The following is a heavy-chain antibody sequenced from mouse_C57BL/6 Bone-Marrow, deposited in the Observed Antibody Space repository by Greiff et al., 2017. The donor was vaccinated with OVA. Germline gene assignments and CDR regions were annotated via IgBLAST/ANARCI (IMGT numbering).Heavy chain of an antibody. CDR3: ARRTPYYGRGFAY. V-gene: IGHV5-6*02. Sequence: EVMLVESGGDLVKPGGSLKLSCAASGFTFSSYGMSWVRQTPDKRLEWVATISSGGSYTYYPDSVKGRFTISRDNAKNTLYLQMSSLKSEDTAMYYCARRTPYYGRGFAYWGQGTLVTVSA. D-gene: IGHD1-1*01. J-gene: IGHJ3*01. CDR1: GFTFSSYG. CDR2: ISSGGSYT.